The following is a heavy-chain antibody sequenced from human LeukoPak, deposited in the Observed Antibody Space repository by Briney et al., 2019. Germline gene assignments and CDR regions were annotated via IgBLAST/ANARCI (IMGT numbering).Heavy chain of an antibody. D-gene: IGHD3-9*01. CDR3: ARHRYYDILTGYYKNNWFDP. Sequence: GESLKISCXGSGYSFTSYWIGWVSQMPGKGLEWMGSIYPGDSDTRYSPSFQGQVTISADKSISTAYLQWSSLKASDTAMYYCARHRYYDILTGYYKNNWFDPWGQGTLVTVSS. CDR2: IYPGDSDT. V-gene: IGHV5-51*01. CDR1: GYSFTSYW. J-gene: IGHJ5*02.